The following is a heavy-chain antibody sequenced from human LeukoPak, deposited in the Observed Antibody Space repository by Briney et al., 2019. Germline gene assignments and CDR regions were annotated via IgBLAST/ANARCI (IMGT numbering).Heavy chain of an antibody. Sequence: GGSLRLSCAASGFTFSGSAIHWVRQSSGKGLEWVGQIDKKDKGYATATAYAASVKGRFTISRDDSINTAYLQMKSLKTEDTALYYCTRDSGPYNWSDPGGQGTRVTVSS. V-gene: IGHV3-73*01. CDR2: IDKKDKGYATAT. CDR1: GFTFSGSA. J-gene: IGHJ5*02. CDR3: TRDSGPYNWSDP. D-gene: IGHD1-26*01.